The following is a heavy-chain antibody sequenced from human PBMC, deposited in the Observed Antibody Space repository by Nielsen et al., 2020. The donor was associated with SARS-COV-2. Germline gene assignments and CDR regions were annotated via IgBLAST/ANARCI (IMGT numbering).Heavy chain of an antibody. J-gene: IGHJ6*02. CDR3: AKDMIGGVTPSIDGMDV. CDR1: GFTFSSYG. Sequence: GGSLRLSCAASGFTFSSYGMHWVRQAPGKGLEWVAVISYDGSNKYYADSVKGRFTISRDNSKNTLYLQMNSLRAEDTAVYYCAKDMIGGVTPSIDGMDVWGQGTTVTVSS. V-gene: IGHV3-30*18. CDR2: ISYDGSNK. D-gene: IGHD3-22*01.